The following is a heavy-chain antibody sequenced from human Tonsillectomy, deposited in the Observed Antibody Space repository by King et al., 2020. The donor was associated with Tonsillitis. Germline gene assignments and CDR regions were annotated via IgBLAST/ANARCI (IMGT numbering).Heavy chain of an antibody. CDR1: GGSFSGYY. Sequence: VQLQQWGAGLLKPSETLSLTCAVYGGSFSGYYWSWIRQLPGKGLEWIGEVNRSGSTNYNPSIKGGVTISVDTSKNQFSLNHSSVTAADTAVYFCARISNGDYSWFDYWGQGTLVTVSS. CDR2: VNRSGST. CDR3: ARISNGDYSWFDY. J-gene: IGHJ4*02. V-gene: IGHV4-34*01. D-gene: IGHD4-17*01.